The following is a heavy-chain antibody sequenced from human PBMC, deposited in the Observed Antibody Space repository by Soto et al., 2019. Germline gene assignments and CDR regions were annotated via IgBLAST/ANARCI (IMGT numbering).Heavy chain of an antibody. J-gene: IGHJ4*02. V-gene: IGHV3-23*01. D-gene: IGHD1-1*01. Sequence: EVQLLESGGGLVHLGGSLRLSCEASGFTFSRFAMSWVRQTPGKGLEWVSTFSGPGGGTYYADYVKGRFTISRDNSKRTLYLQMNSLRAEDTAVYYCARRGLSNNDYWGQGTLVTVSS. CDR1: GFTFSRFA. CDR2: FSGPGGGT. CDR3: ARRGLSNNDY.